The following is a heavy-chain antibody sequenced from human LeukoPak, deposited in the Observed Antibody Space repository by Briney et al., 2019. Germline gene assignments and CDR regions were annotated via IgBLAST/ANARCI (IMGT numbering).Heavy chain of an antibody. D-gene: IGHD5-18*01. Sequence: GGSLRLSCAASGFTFSSYAMSWVRQAPGKGLEWVSAISGSGGSTYYADSVKGRFTISRDNSKNTLYLQMNSLRAEDTAVYYCARVRDSYGYIYFDYWGQGTLVTVSS. V-gene: IGHV3-23*01. J-gene: IGHJ4*02. CDR3: ARVRDSYGYIYFDY. CDR1: GFTFSSYA. CDR2: ISGSGGST.